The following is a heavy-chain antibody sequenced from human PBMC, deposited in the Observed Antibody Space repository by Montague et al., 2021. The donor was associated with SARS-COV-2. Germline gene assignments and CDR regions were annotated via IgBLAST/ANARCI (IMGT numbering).Heavy chain of an antibody. J-gene: IGHJ3*02. CDR1: GGSMNSYY. CDR2: IFYSGDT. D-gene: IGHD1-14*01. Sequence: SETLSLTCTVSGGSMNSYYWSWIRQPPGKGLEWIGYIFYSGDTNNNPSLKSRVTISVDTPKNQFSLKLTSVTAADTAVYYCARESGFLDAFDIWGQGTMVTVSS. V-gene: IGHV4-59*01. CDR3: ARESGFLDAFDI.